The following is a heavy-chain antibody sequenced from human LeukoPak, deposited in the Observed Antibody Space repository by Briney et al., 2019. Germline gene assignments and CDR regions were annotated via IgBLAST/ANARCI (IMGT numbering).Heavy chain of an antibody. CDR2: ISGSGGST. CDR1: GFTFSSYG. V-gene: IGHV3-23*01. Sequence: GGSLRLSCAASGFTFSSYGMSWVRQAPGKGLEWVSAISGSGGSTYYADSVKGRFTISRDNSKNTLYLQMNSLRAEGTAVYYCAKEAGYYYDSSGYENRLFDYWGQGTLVTVSS. D-gene: IGHD3-22*01. J-gene: IGHJ4*02. CDR3: AKEAGYYYDSSGYENRLFDY.